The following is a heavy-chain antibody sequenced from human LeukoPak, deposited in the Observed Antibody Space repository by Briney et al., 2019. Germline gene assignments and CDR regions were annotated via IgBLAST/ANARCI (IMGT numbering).Heavy chain of an antibody. D-gene: IGHD3-10*01. CDR2: IIPIFGTA. J-gene: IGHJ5*02. Sequence: SVKVSCKSSGGTFSSYAISWVRQAPGQGTEWMGGIIPIFGTANYAQKFQGRVTITTDESTSATYMELSSLRSEDTAVYYCLFGSGSYWFDPWGQGTLVTVPS. CDR3: LFGSGSYWFDP. CDR1: GGTFSSYA. V-gene: IGHV1-69*05.